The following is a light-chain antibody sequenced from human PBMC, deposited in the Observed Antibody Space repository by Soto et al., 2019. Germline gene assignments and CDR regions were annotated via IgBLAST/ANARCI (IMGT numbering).Light chain of an antibody. J-gene: IGLJ2*01. CDR2: EVS. Sequence: QSVLTQPASVSGSPGQSITISCTGTSSDVGGYNYVSWYQQHPGKAPKLMIYEVSYRPSGVSNRFSGSKSGNTASLTISGLQAEDEADYYCSSYTSSSTEVLFGGGTQLTVL. CDR3: SSYTSSSTEVL. V-gene: IGLV2-14*01. CDR1: SSDVGGYNY.